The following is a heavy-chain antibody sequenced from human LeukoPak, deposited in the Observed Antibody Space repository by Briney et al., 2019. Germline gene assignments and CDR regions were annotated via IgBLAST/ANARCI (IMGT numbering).Heavy chain of an antibody. V-gene: IGHV3-21*01. CDR3: ARASGSYWTGPEYYFDY. Sequence: GGSLRLSCAASGFTFSSYSMNWVRQAPGKGLDWVSSISSSSSYIYYADSVKGRFTISRDNAKNSLYLQMNSLRAEDTAVYYCARASGSYWTGPEYYFDYWGQGTLVTVSS. CDR2: ISSSSSYI. CDR1: GFTFSSYS. D-gene: IGHD3-10*01. J-gene: IGHJ4*02.